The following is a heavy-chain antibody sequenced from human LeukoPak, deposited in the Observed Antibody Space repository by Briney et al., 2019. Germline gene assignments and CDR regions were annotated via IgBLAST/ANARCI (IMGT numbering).Heavy chain of an antibody. CDR2: INSDGGVT. Sequence: ASVKVSCTASGYSFTGYYIHWVRQAPGQGLEWMGWINSDGGVTKSAQNFQGRVTMTRDKSINTVYMELSGLTSDDTALYYCARGPNHYYYMDFWGTGTTVSVSS. V-gene: IGHV1-2*02. CDR1: GYSFTGYY. D-gene: IGHD2-8*01. J-gene: IGHJ6*03. CDR3: ARGPNHYYYMDF.